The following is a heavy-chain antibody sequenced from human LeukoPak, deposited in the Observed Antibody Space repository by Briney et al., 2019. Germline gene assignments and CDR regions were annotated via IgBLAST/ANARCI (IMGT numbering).Heavy chain of an antibody. D-gene: IGHD3-3*01. CDR3: ARARFKSDY. Sequence: GGSLRLSCAASGFPFSTYWMDWVRQAPGKGLVWVTRINSEGTYTTYADSVRGRFTISRDNAKNTLYLQMDTLRAEDTAVYYCARARFKSDYWGQGTLVTVSS. V-gene: IGHV3-74*01. CDR1: GFPFSTYW. CDR2: INSEGTYT. J-gene: IGHJ4*02.